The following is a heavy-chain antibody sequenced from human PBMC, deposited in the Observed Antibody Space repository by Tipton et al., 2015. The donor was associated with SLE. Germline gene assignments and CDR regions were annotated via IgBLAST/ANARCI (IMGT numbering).Heavy chain of an antibody. V-gene: IGHV4-31*03. CDR3: ARARRTTSSHFDY. CDR2: IYHTGST. J-gene: IGHJ4*02. D-gene: IGHD6-6*01. CDR1: GGSFSRVGYY. Sequence: GLVKPSQTLSLTCTVSGGSFSRVGYYWSWIRQHPGKGLEWIGYIYHTGSTYYNPSLESRVTISVDTSKNQFSLRLTSMTPADTAVYYCARARRTTSSHFDYWGQGTLVTVSS.